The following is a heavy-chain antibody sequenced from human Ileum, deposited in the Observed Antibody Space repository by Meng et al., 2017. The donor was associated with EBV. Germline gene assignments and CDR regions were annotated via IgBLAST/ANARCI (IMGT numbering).Heavy chain of an antibody. CDR1: ACSISSSDYV. V-gene: IGHV4-39*01. CDR2: LYFSGST. CDR3: ARRGYSSGWYAYDY. Sequence: RQLHESGPGLVKPSEPLSLACTVSACSISSSDYVWGWIRQPPGTGLEWIGSLYFSGSTYSNPSLESRVTISVDTSNNQFSLKLSSVTAADTAVYYCARRGYSSGWYAYDYWGQGTLVTVSS. J-gene: IGHJ4*02. D-gene: IGHD6-19*01.